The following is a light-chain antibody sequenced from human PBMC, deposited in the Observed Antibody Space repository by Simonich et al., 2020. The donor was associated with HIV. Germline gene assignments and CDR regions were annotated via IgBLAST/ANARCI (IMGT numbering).Light chain of an antibody. CDR3: QSYDSSHVI. Sequence: QSALTQPPSASGSPGQSVTISCTGTSSAVGGYDYVSWYQHHPGKAPKLMIYEVSKRPAGVPDRFSGSKSGNTASLTVSGLQAEDEADYYCQSYDSSHVIFGGGTKLTVL. V-gene: IGLV2-8*01. CDR2: EVS. CDR1: SSAVGGYDY. J-gene: IGLJ2*01.